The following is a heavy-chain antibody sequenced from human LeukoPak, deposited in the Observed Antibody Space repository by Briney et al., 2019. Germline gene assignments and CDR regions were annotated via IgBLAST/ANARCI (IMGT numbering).Heavy chain of an antibody. CDR3: AREYSGYDFLDY. CDR2: ISISSSYI. CDR1: GFTFSSYS. J-gene: IGHJ4*02. Sequence: GGSLRLSCAASGFTFSSYSMNWVRQAPGKGLEWVSSISISSSYIHYADSVKGRFTISRDNAKNSLYLQMNSLRAEDTAVYYCAREYSGYDFLDYWGQGTLVTVSS. D-gene: IGHD5-12*01. V-gene: IGHV3-21*01.